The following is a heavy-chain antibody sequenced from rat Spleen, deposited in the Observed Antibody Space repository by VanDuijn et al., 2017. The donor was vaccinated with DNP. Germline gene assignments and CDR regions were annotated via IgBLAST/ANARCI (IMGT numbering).Heavy chain of an antibody. V-gene: IGHV5-22*01. CDR3: VRWYNSGYYFDY. J-gene: IGHJ2*01. CDR2: TGYDGGST. D-gene: IGHD4-3*01. Sequence: EVERLESGAVLVQPGRAMKLSCAASGFTFSDNYMAWVRQAPTKGLEWVAYTGYDGGSTYYGDSVKGRFTISRDNAKSTLDLQMNRLRSEDMATYYCVRWYNSGYYFDYWGQGVMVTVSS. CDR1: GFTFSDNY.